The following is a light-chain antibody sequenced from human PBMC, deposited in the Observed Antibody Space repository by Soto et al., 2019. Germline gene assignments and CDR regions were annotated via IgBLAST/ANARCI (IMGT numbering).Light chain of an antibody. CDR3: ATWDDSLSGPVV. V-gene: IGLV1-47*01. Sequence: QSVLTQPPSASGSPGQSVAISCTGTSSDVGGYNYVSWYQQHPGKAPKLLMYKNDQRPSGVPDRFSGSKSGTSASLAISGLRSEDEADYYCATWDDSLSGPVVFGGGTKLTVL. J-gene: IGLJ2*01. CDR2: KND. CDR1: SSDVGGYNY.